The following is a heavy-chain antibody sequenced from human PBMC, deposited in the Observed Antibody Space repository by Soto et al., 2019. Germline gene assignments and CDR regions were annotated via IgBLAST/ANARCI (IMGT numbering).Heavy chain of an antibody. D-gene: IGHD3-10*01. CDR3: ARGVSNSGAYYTGPSAYEL. J-gene: IGHJ3*01. CDR1: GGTFSGYG. Sequence: QVQLVQSGAVVKKPGSSVEVSCQASGGTFSGYGISWVRQAPGQGLEWMGGTVPVFDTSKYAPRFQGRVTITTDKSTSTAYMELSVVTSDDTAIYFCARGVSNSGAYYTGPSAYELWGQGTLVIVSS. CDR2: TVPVFDTS. V-gene: IGHV1-69*06.